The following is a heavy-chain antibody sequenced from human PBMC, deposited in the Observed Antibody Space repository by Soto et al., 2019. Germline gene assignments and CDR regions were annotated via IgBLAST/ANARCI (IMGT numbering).Heavy chain of an antibody. D-gene: IGHD3-22*01. J-gene: IGHJ4*02. CDR3: AKDSVYYYDSSGVGNYFDY. CDR1: GFTFSSYA. V-gene: IGHV3-23*01. CDR2: ISGSGGST. Sequence: QTGGSLRLSCAASGFTFSSYAMIWVRQAPGKGLEWVSAISGSGGSTYYADSVKGRFTISRDNSKNTLYLQMNSLRAEDTAVYYCAKDSVYYYDSSGVGNYFDYWGQGTLVTVSS.